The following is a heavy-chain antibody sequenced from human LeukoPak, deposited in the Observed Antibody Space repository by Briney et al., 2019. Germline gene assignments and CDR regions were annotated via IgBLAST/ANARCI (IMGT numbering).Heavy chain of an antibody. CDR2: ISSSSSYI. CDR1: RFTFSSYS. J-gene: IGHJ3*02. V-gene: IGHV3-21*01. CDR3: ARDMATQLNAFDI. Sequence: PGGSLRLSCAASRFTFSSYSMNWVRQAPGKGLEWVSSISSSSSYIYYADSVKGRFTISRDNAKNSLYLQMNSLRAEDTAVYYCARDMATQLNAFDIWGQGTMVTVSS. D-gene: IGHD5-24*01.